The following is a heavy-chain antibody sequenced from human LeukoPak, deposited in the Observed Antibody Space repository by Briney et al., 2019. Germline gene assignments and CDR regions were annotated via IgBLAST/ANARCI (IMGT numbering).Heavy chain of an antibody. J-gene: IGHJ6*03. V-gene: IGHV1-46*01. D-gene: IGHD3-10*01. CDR2: INPSGGST. CDR3: ARGPSGYYYMDV. CDR1: GYTFTSYY. Sequence: ASVKASCKASGYTFTSYYMHWVRQAPGQGLEWMGIINPSGGSTSYAQKFQGRVTMTRDMSTSTVYMELSSLRSEDTAVYYCARGPSGYYYMDVWGKGTTVTVSS.